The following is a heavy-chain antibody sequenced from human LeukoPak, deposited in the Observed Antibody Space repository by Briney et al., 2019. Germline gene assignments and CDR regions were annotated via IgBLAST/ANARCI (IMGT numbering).Heavy chain of an antibody. CDR3: ASPVGYCSSTSCYTFGYFQH. V-gene: IGHV3-23*01. D-gene: IGHD2-2*02. CDR2: TVGGGDGT. CDR1: GFTFSSTS. J-gene: IGHJ1*01. Sequence: GSLRLSCAASGFTFSSTSMSWVRQAPGKGLEWVAVTVGGGDGTYYADSVKGRFTISRDNSKNTLYLQMNSLRAEDTAVYYCASPVGYCSSTSCYTFGYFQHWGQGTLVTVSS.